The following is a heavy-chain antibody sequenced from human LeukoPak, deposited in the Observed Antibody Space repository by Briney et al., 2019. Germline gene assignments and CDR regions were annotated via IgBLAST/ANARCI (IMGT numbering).Heavy chain of an antibody. CDR3: ARERQRGRTSNYYYYGMDV. J-gene: IGHJ6*02. CDR1: GYTFTSYG. Sequence: GASVKVSCKASGYTFTSYGISWVRQAPGQGLEWMGWISAYNGNTNYAQKLQGRVTMTTDTSTSTAYMELRSLRSDDTAVYYCARERQRGRTSNYYYYGMDVWGQGTTVTVSS. CDR2: ISAYNGNT. D-gene: IGHD2-2*01. V-gene: IGHV1-18*01.